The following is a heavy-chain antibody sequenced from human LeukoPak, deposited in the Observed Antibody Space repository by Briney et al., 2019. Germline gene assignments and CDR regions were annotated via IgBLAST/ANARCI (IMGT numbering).Heavy chain of an antibody. CDR1: GFSLNTSGMC. CDR3: ARLYSSSSGLFDS. Sequence: SGPTLVNPTQTLTLTCTFSGFSLNTSGMCVVWIRQPPGKALEWLARIDWDDAKYYSTSLKTRLTISKDTSKNQVVLTMTNMDPVDTATYYYARLYSSSSGLFDSWGQGTLVTVSS. D-gene: IGHD6-6*01. V-gene: IGHV2-70*11. CDR2: IDWDDAK. J-gene: IGHJ4*02.